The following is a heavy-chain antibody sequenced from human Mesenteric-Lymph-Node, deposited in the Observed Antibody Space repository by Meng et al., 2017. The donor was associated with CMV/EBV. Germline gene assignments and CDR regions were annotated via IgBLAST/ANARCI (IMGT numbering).Heavy chain of an antibody. Sequence: SCTASGFSFDDSFDDYSMHWVRQAPGKGLEWVAYITSNGGIIAYADSVKGRFTVSRDNTKNSLYLQMNSLRAEDTALYYCVKGEAFDYWGQGTLVTVSS. CDR2: ITSNGGII. V-gene: IGHV3-9*01. J-gene: IGHJ4*02. CDR3: VKGEAFDY. CDR1: GFSFDDSFDDYS.